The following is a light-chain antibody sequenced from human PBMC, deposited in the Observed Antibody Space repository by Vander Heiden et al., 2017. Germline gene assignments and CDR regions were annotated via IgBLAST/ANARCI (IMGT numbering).Light chain of an antibody. CDR2: VAS. J-gene: IGKJ1*01. CDR3: QQFNTYPRT. V-gene: IGKV1-9*01. Sequence: IQLTQSPSSLSAPVGDRVTIPCRASQGINNYLAWYQQKPGKVPKLLIYVASTLQSGVPSRFSGSGSGTDFTLTISSLQPEDSATYYCQQFNTYPRTFGQGTKVEIK. CDR1: QGINNY.